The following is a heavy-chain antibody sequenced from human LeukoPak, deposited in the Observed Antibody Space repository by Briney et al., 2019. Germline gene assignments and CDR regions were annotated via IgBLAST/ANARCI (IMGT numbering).Heavy chain of an antibody. CDR3: ARTYSSGSLDL. J-gene: IGHJ5*02. D-gene: IGHD2-15*01. V-gene: IGHV6-1*01. CDR2: TYYKSKWYY. Sequence: SQTLSLTCDLSGDSVSSNSATWTWIRQSPSRGLEWLGRTYYKSKWYYDYAVSVRSRITINPDTSKNQFSLHLHSVTPEDTAVYYCARTYSSGSLDLWGQGTLVTVSS. CDR1: GDSVSSNSAT.